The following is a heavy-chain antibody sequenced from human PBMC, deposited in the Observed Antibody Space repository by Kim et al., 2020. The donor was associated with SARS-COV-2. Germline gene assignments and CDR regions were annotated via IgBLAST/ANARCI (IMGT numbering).Heavy chain of an antibody. CDR1: GFTFSSYW. D-gene: IGHD2-8*02. Sequence: GGSLRLSCAASGFTFSSYWMHWIRQTPGKGPVWVSSIKGDGTSTTYANSVKGRFTISRDNAKDTLYLQMHSLRVEDTAVYYCWYYYHYNGMDLWGQGTTVIVSS. CDR3: WYYYHYNGMDL. CDR2: IKGDGTST. V-gene: IGHV3-74*01. J-gene: IGHJ6*02.